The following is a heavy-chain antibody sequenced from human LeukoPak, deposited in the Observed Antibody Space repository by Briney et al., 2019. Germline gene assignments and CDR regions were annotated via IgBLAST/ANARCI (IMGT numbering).Heavy chain of an antibody. D-gene: IGHD3-22*01. CDR1: GFTFSDYY. J-gene: IGHJ4*02. CDR3: ARVAYYDSSGYYRGYYFDY. Sequence: PGGSLRLSCAASGFTFSDYYMSWIRQAPGKGLEWVSYISSSGSTIYYADSVKGRFTISRDNAKNSLYLQMNSLRAEDTAVYYCARVAYYDSSGYYRGYYFDYWGQGTLVTVSS. V-gene: IGHV3-11*01. CDR2: ISSSGSTI.